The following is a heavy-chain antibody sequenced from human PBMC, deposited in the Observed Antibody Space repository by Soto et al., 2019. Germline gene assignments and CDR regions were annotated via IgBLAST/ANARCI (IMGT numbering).Heavy chain of an antibody. J-gene: IGHJ5*02. CDR2: IIPSNGRA. D-gene: IGHD4-4*01. V-gene: IGHV1-18*01. CDR3: ARSPPRVERNNYAGGWFDP. Sequence: QVQLVQSGAEVKNPGASVKVSCKTSGFTFTTYSLSWVRQAPGQGLEWMGWIIPSNGRATYSQTLQGRVTMTTDTSTSTAYMELRSLKSDDTAVYYCARSPPRVERNNYAGGWFDPWGQGTLVTVSS. CDR1: GFTFTTYS.